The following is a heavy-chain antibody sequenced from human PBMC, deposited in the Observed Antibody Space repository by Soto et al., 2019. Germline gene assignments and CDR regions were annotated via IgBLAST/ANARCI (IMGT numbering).Heavy chain of an antibody. D-gene: IGHD6-6*01. Sequence: SVKVSCKASGGTFSSYAISWVRQAPGQGLEWMGGIIPIFGTANYAQKFQGRVTITADESTSTAYVELSSLRSEDTAVYYCARFLGSSGPADYWGQGTLVTVSS. CDR2: IIPIFGTA. V-gene: IGHV1-69*13. CDR1: GGTFSSYA. CDR3: ARFLGSSGPADY. J-gene: IGHJ4*02.